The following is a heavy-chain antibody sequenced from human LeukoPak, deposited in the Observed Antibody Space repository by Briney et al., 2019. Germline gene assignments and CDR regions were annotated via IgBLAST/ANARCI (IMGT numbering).Heavy chain of an antibody. CDR1: GGSISSYY. CDR3: ARDLGYCSGGSCYSGYFQH. CDR2: IYYSGST. Sequence: PSETLSLTCTVSGGSISSYYWSWIRQPPGKGLELIGYIYYSGSTNYNPSLKSRVTISVDTSKNQFSLKLSSVTAADTAVCYCARDLGYCSGGSCYSGYFQHWGQGTLVTVSS. D-gene: IGHD2-15*01. J-gene: IGHJ1*01. V-gene: IGHV4-59*01.